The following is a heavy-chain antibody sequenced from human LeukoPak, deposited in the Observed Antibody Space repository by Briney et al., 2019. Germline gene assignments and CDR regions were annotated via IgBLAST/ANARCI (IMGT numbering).Heavy chain of an antibody. Sequence: AGGSLRLSCAASGFTFSSYGMHWVRQAPGKGLEWVAFIRYDGSNKYYADSVKGRFTISRDNSKNTLYLQMNSLRAEDTAVYYCAKDVVDIVVVVAATPGHYFDYWGQGTLVTVSS. CDR1: GFTFSSYG. V-gene: IGHV3-30*02. CDR2: IRYDGSNK. D-gene: IGHD2-15*01. CDR3: AKDVVDIVVVVAATPGHYFDY. J-gene: IGHJ4*02.